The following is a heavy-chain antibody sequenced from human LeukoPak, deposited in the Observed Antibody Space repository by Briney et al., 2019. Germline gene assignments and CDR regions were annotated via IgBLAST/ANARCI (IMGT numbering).Heavy chain of an antibody. V-gene: IGHV1-18*01. D-gene: IGHD5-18*01. CDR3: ARRCHSYRAATAYYYYYMDV. Sequence: ASVKVSCKASGYSFTSYGITWVRQAPGQGLEWMGWISADNGNTDYAHNLQGRVTMTTDTSTSTAYMELRSLRSDDTAVYYCARRCHSYRAATAYYYYYMDVWGKGTTVTVSS. J-gene: IGHJ6*03. CDR2: ISADNGNT. CDR1: GYSFTSYG.